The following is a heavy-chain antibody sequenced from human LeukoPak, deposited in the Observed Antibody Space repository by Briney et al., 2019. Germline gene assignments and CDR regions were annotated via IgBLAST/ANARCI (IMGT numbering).Heavy chain of an antibody. CDR3: ARGDGDYVRGNWFDP. Sequence: ASVKVSCKASGYTFTGYYMHWVRQAPGQGLEWMGWINPNSGGTNYAQKFQGRVTMTRDTSISTAYMELSRLRSDDTAVYYCARGDGDYVRGNWFDPWAREPWSPSPQ. CDR1: GYTFTGYY. V-gene: IGHV1-2*02. D-gene: IGHD4-17*01. CDR2: INPNSGGT. J-gene: IGHJ5*02.